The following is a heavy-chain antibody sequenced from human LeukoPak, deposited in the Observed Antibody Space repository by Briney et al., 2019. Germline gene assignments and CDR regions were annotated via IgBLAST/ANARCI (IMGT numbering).Heavy chain of an antibody. J-gene: IGHJ4*02. CDR3: ARAFDQ. V-gene: IGHV3-48*01. Sequence: GGSLRLSCAASGFTFSSYSMNWVRQAPGKGLEWVSYISGSSSTIYYADSVKGRFTISRDNAKNSLYLQMKSLRAEDTAVYYCARAFDQWGQGTLVTVSS. CDR1: GFTFSSYS. CDR2: ISGSSSTI.